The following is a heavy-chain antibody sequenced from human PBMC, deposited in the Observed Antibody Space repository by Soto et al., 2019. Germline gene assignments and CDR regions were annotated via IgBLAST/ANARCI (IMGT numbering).Heavy chain of an antibody. CDR3: ARGKYSGSYYHWFDP. V-gene: IGHV4-61*08. D-gene: IGHD1-26*01. Sequence: SSETLSLTCAVSGGSISSGGYYWSWIRQPPGKGLEWIGYIYYSGTTNYNPSLKSRVTISVDTSKNQFSLKLSSVTAADTAVYYCARGKYSGSYYHWFDPWGQGTLVTVSS. CDR1: GGSISSGGYY. CDR2: IYYSGTT. J-gene: IGHJ5*02.